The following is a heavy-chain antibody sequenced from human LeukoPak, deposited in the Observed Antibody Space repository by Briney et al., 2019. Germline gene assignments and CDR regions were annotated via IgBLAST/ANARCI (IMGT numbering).Heavy chain of an antibody. CDR1: GGSISSYY. D-gene: IGHD2-15*01. V-gene: IGHV4-59*08. Sequence: SETLSLTCTVSGGSISSYYWSWIRQPPGKGLERIGYISSSRSNSFNPSLKSRVTISQDTSKNQLSLKLSSVTAADTAVYYCARHSPYCSGGSCYFDYWGQGTLVTVSS. CDR3: ARHSPYCSGGSCYFDY. CDR2: ISSSRSN. J-gene: IGHJ4*02.